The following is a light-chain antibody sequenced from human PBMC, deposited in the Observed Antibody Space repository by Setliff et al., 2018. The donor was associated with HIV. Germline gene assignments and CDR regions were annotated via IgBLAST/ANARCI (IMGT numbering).Light chain of an antibody. CDR1: SSDVGGYNY. V-gene: IGLV2-8*01. CDR3: SSYAGSNNLGV. CDR2: EVT. Sequence: QSALTQPHSASGSPGQSVTISCTGTSSDVGGYNYVSWYQHHPGKAPKLIIYEVTKRRSGVPDRFSGSKSGNTASLTVSGLQAEDEADYYCSSYAGSNNLGVFGGGTKVTVL. J-gene: IGLJ2*01.